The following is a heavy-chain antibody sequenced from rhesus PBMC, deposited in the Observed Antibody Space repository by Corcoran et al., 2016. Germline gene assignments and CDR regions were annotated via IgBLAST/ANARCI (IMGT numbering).Heavy chain of an antibody. CDR1: GASISRYW. CDR2: FNGNSGNS. J-gene: IGHJ4*01. V-gene: IGHV4-80*01. CDR3: ARSGYGSGGVY. D-gene: IGHD4-4*01. Sequence: QVQLQESGPGLVKPSETLSLTCAVSGASISRYWWSWIRPPPGQGLEWIGEFNGNSGNSYYNPSLKSRVTISKDASKNQFSLKLSSVTAADTAVYYCARSGYGSGGVYWGQGVMVTVSS.